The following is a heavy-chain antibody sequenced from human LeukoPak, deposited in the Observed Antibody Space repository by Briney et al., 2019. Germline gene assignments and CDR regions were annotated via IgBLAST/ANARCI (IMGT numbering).Heavy chain of an antibody. CDR2: IQQDGSEK. CDR3: ARDHWNSGFYYFDY. J-gene: IGHJ4*02. D-gene: IGHD1-7*01. Sequence: GGSLRLSCAASGFTFSSYSMNWVRQAPGKGLEWLANIQQDGSEKNYVSSVRGRFTISRDNARNSMYLQMNSLRAEDTAVYYCARDHWNSGFYYFDYWGQGTLVTVSS. CDR1: GFTFSSYS. V-gene: IGHV3-7*01.